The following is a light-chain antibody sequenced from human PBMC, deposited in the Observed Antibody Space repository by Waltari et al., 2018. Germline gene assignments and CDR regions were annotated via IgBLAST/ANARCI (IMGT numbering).Light chain of an antibody. V-gene: IGLV2-11*01. CDR1: SSDVGGYNS. Sequence: QSALTQPRSVSGSPGQSVTISCTGTSSDVGGYNSVSGYQQHPGKAPRLMIYDVSKRPSGVPDRFSGSKSGNTASLTISGLQAEDEADYYCCSYAGSYTLVFGGGTKLTVL. CDR3: CSYAGSYTLV. CDR2: DVS. J-gene: IGLJ2*01.